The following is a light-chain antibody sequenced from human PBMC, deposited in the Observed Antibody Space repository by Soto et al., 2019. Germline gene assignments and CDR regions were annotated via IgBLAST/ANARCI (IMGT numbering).Light chain of an antibody. V-gene: IGLV2-8*01. CDR3: TSYTGDDFTFV. CDR2: EVS. Sequence: QSVLTQPPSVSGSPGQSVTISCTGTSTDFVTYDYVSWYQQHPGRAPKLIIFEVSKRPSGVPDRFSGSKSGNTASLIVSGLQPDDEAEYHCTSYTGDDFTFVFGTGTKVTVL. CDR1: STDFVTYDY. J-gene: IGLJ1*01.